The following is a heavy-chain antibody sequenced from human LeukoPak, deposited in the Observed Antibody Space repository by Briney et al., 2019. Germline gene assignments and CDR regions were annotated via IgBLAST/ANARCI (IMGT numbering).Heavy chain of an antibody. J-gene: IGHJ4*02. CDR2: INSVGSST. CDR3: ARERTSGWDAFDF. V-gene: IGHV3-74*01. Sequence: QPGGSLRLSCAASGFTFSNYWMHWVRQAPGKGLVWVSRINSVGSSTSYADSVKGRFTISRDNAKNTLYLQMNSLRAEDTAVYYCARERTSGWDAFDFWGQGTLVTVSS. CDR1: GFTFSNYW. D-gene: IGHD6-19*01.